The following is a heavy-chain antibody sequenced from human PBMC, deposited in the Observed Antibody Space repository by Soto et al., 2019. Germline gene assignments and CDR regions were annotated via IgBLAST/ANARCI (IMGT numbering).Heavy chain of an antibody. CDR2: ISYTGTNT. J-gene: IGHJ3*02. Sequence: ESGGGVVQPGMSLRLSCAASGFTFSSYAMHWVRQAPGKGLEWVAVISYTGTNTYYADSVKGRFTISRDNSKKTLYVQMNSLRTEDTAVYYCARDLTAVAGAKAFDIWGQGTMVIVSS. CDR1: GFTFSSYA. V-gene: IGHV3-30-3*01. D-gene: IGHD6-13*01. CDR3: ARDLTAVAGAKAFDI.